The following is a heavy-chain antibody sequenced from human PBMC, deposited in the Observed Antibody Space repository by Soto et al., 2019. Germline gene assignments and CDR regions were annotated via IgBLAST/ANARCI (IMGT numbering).Heavy chain of an antibody. CDR2: INAANGDT. CDR1: GYTFTSYG. V-gene: IGHV1-3*01. D-gene: IGHD6-13*01. J-gene: IGHJ5*02. CDR3: VRRHVSATGIDWFDP. Sequence: ASVKVSCKASGYTFTSYGIHWLREAPGQRLEWMGWINAANGDTKYSPKFQGRVTITRDTSASTAYMELSSLRSEDTAVYYCVRRHVSATGIDWFDPWGQGTLVTVSS.